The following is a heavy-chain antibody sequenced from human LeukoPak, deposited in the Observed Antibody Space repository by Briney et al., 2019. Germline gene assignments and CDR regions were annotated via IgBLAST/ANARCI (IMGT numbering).Heavy chain of an antibody. J-gene: IGHJ1*01. V-gene: IGHV3-7*01. CDR2: IKQGGNEK. Sequence: GGSLRLSCAASGFTFSSYSMSWVRQAPGKGLEWVANIKQGGNEKHYVDSVKGRFTIFRDNAKNSLYLQMNTLSSEDTAVYYCTRERDTGKYWGYLQHWGQGTLVTVSS. CDR1: GFTFSSYS. CDR3: TRERDTGKYWGYLQH. D-gene: IGHD2-8*02.